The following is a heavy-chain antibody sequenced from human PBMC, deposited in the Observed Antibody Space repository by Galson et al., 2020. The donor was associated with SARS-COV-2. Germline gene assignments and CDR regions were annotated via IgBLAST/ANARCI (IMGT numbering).Heavy chain of an antibody. D-gene: IGHD4-17*01. CDR3: AKDGTNDYGDYGPFDY. CDR1: GFTFSSHG. Sequence: GGSLRLSCAASGFTFSSHGMHWVRQAPGKGLEWVAVISYDGSNKYYADSVKGRFTISRDNSKNTLYLQMNSLRAEDTAVYYCAKDGTNDYGDYGPFDYWGQGTLVTVSS. CDR2: ISYDGSNK. J-gene: IGHJ4*02. V-gene: IGHV3-30*18.